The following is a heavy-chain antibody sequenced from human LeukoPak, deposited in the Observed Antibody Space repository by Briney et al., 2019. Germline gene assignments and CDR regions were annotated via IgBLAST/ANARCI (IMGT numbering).Heavy chain of an antibody. D-gene: IGHD6-13*01. V-gene: IGHV3-30-3*01. J-gene: IGHJ4*02. Sequence: GGSLRLSCAASGFTFSSYAMHWVRQAPGKGLEWVAVISYDGSNKYYADSVKGRFTISRDNSKNTLYLQMNGLRAEDTAVYYCARDNREQQLVPPTFDYWGQGTLVTVSS. CDR2: ISYDGSNK. CDR3: ARDNREQQLVPPTFDY. CDR1: GFTFSSYA.